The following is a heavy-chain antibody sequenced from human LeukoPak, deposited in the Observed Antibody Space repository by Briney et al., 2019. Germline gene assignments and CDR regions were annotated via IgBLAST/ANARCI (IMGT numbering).Heavy chain of an antibody. J-gene: IGHJ5*02. CDR2: IDYSGGST. CDR1: GFTLSSYE. V-gene: IGHV3-23*01. Sequence: GGSLRLSCTASGFTLSSYEMSWIRQAPGKGLEWVSSIDYSGGSTHYADSVVGRFTISRDNAKNSLYLQMNSLRAEDTAVDYCARDLRQYQLLNWLDPWGQGTLVTVSS. D-gene: IGHD2-2*01. CDR3: ARDLRQYQLLNWLDP.